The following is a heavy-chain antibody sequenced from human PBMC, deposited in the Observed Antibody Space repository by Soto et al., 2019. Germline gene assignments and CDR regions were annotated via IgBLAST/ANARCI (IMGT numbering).Heavy chain of an antibody. CDR2: INHSGST. CDR3: ARGSSGYYYSLVY. V-gene: IGHV4-34*01. Sequence: QVQLQQWGAGLLKPSETLSLTCAVYGGSFSGYYWSWIRQPPGKGLEWIGEINHSGSTNYNPSLKSRVTISVDTSKNQCSLKLSSVTAADTAVYYCARGSSGYYYSLVYWGQGTLVTVSS. CDR1: GGSFSGYY. D-gene: IGHD3-22*01. J-gene: IGHJ4*02.